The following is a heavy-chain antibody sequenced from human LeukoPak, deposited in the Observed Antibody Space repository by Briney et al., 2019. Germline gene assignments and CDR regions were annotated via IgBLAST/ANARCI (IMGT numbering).Heavy chain of an antibody. V-gene: IGHV3-23*01. CDR1: GFTFSNYA. CDR3: AKKSGYCSSTSCYDYYYGMDV. J-gene: IGHJ6*02. CDR2: ITGGGSGI. Sequence: GGSLRLSCAASGFTFSNYAMSWVRQAPGKGLEWVSAITGGGSGIYYADSMKSRFTISRDNSKNTLYLQINSLRAEDTAVYYCAKKSGYCSSTSCYDYYYGMDVWGQGTTVTVSS. D-gene: IGHD2-2*03.